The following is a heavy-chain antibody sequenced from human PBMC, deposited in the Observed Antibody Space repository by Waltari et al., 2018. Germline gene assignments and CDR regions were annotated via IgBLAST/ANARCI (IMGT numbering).Heavy chain of an antibody. Sequence: EVQLAESGGGLVKPGGSLRPSCAASGFTFNVYTMNWVRQAPGKGLEWVSSISSSSTYIDYAESVKGRFTISRDNAKNSLYLQMNSLRAEDTAVYYCARDSPEWGSPSCLDYWGQGTLVTVSS. CDR3: ARDSPEWGSPSCLDY. CDR1: GFTFNVYT. CDR2: ISSSSTYI. J-gene: IGHJ4*02. D-gene: IGHD2-2*01. V-gene: IGHV3-21*01.